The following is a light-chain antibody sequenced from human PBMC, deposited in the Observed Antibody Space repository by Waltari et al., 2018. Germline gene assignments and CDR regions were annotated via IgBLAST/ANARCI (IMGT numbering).Light chain of an antibody. CDR2: VDSDGGN. V-gene: IGLV4-69*01. CDR3: QAWGSGILV. J-gene: IGLJ3*02. Sequence: EQGPRHFMKVDSDGGNRQGDGIPDRFSGSNSGTAATLTISGTQSEDEADYYCQAWGSGILVFGGGTKLTVL.